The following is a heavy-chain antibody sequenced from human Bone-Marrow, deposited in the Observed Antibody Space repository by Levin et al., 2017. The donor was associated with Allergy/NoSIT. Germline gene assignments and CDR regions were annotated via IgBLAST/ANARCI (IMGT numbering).Heavy chain of an antibody. J-gene: IGHJ4*02. CDR3: ARHHSDIITSLYYFDL. CDR2: VYYNGTT. CDR1: GGSISSYF. V-gene: IGHV4-59*08. Sequence: SETLSLTCAVSGGSISSYFWSWIRQPPGKGLEWIGYVYYNGTTSYNPSLKSRVTISVDTSKDQFSLRLSSVTAADTAVYYCARHHSDIITSLYYFDLWGQGALVTVSS.